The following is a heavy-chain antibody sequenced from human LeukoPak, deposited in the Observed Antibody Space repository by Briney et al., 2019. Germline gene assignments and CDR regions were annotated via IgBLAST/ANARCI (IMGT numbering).Heavy chain of an antibody. CDR2: IYYSGST. D-gene: IGHD6-13*01. Sequence: SETLSLTCTVSGGSISSYHWSWIRQPPGKGLEWIGYIYYSGSTNYNPSLKSRVTISVDTSKNQFSLKLSSVTAADTAVYYCAREQSMYSSSWYLDAFDIWGQGTMVTVSS. J-gene: IGHJ3*02. V-gene: IGHV4-59*01. CDR1: GGSISSYH. CDR3: AREQSMYSSSWYLDAFDI.